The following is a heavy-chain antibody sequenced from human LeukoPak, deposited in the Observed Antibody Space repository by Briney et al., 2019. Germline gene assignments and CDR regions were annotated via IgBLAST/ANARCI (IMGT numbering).Heavy chain of an antibody. Sequence: GESLKISCQGSGYIFTSYWISWVRQMPGKGLEWMGRIDPSDSYTNYSPSFQGHVTISADKSISTAYLQWSSLKASDTAMYYCAGRVGLYSSSSDFDYWGQGTLVTVSS. V-gene: IGHV5-10-1*01. CDR1: GYIFTSYW. J-gene: IGHJ4*02. D-gene: IGHD6-6*01. CDR2: IDPSDSYT. CDR3: AGRVGLYSSSSDFDY.